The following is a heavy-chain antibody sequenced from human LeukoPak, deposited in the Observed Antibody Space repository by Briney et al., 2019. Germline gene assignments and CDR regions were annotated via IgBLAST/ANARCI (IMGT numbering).Heavy chain of an antibody. Sequence: SETLSLTSAVYGGSFSGYYWSWIRQPPGKGLEWIGEINHSGSTNYDPSLKSRVTFSGDTSKNQFSLRLSSVTAADTAVYYCARGDTAMLTGLDYWGQGTLVTVSS. CDR3: ARGDTAMLTGLDY. CDR2: INHSGST. D-gene: IGHD5-18*01. V-gene: IGHV4-34*01. J-gene: IGHJ4*02. CDR1: GGSFSGYY.